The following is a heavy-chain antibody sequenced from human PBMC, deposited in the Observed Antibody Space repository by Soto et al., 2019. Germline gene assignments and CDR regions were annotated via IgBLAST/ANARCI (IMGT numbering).Heavy chain of an antibody. V-gene: IGHV4-31*03. CDR3: ARSDTAMVSNWIPWAAFDI. D-gene: IGHD5-18*01. J-gene: IGHJ3*02. CDR1: GGSISSGGYY. CDR2: IYYSGST. Sequence: QVQLQESGPGLVKPSQTLSLTCTVSGGSISSGGYYWSWIRQHPGKDLEWIGYIYYSGSTYYNPSLKSRVTISVDTSKNQFSLKLSSVTAADTAVYYCARSDTAMVSNWIPWAAFDIWGQGTMVTVSS.